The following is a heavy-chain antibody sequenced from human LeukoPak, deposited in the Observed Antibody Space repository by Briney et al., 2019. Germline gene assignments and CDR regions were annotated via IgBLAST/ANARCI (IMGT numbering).Heavy chain of an antibody. CDR3: ARDYYGSGSPDYFDY. CDR2: IYYSGST. Sequence: SETLSLTCTVSGGSISSGGYYWSWIRQHPGKGLEWIGYIYYSGSTYYNPSLKSRVTISVDTSKNQFSLKLSSVTAGDTAVYYCARDYYGSGSPDYFDYWGQGTLVTVSS. CDR1: GGSISSGGYY. J-gene: IGHJ4*02. D-gene: IGHD3-10*01. V-gene: IGHV4-31*03.